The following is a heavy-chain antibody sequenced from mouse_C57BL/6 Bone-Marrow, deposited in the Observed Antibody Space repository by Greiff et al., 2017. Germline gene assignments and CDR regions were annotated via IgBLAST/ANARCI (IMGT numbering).Heavy chain of an antibody. D-gene: IGHD2-4*01. CDR3: ARSDDYDEKVAY. Sequence: QVQLQQPGAELVKPGASVKLSCKASGYTFTSYWMQWVKQRPGQGLEWIGEIDPSDSYTNYNQKFKGKATLTVDTSSSTAYMQLSSLTSEDSAVYYCARSDDYDEKVAYGGQGTLVTVSA. CDR2: IDPSDSYT. CDR1: GYTFTSYW. V-gene: IGHV1-50*01. J-gene: IGHJ3*01.